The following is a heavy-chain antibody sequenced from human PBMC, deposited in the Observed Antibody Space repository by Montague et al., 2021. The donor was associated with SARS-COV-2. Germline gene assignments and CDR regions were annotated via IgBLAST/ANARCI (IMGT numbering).Heavy chain of an antibody. CDR1: GGSINSGGFY. CDR2: IYYSGST. Sequence: TLSLTCIVSGGSINSGGFYWSWIRQPPGKGLEWIGYIYYSGSTYSNPSLSSRVTISMDTSKNQFSLKLSSVTAADTAFYYCARQIGSHGHAIRDPMLYGFDIWGQGTMVTVSS. J-gene: IGHJ3*02. CDR3: ARQIGSHGHAIRDPMLYGFDI. D-gene: IGHD3-16*01. V-gene: IGHV4-31*03.